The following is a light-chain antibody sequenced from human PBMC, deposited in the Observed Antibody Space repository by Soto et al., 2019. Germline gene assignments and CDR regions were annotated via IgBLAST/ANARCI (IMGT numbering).Light chain of an antibody. J-gene: IGLJ3*02. CDR2: EVS. CDR3: SSYTTSTTWV. CDR1: SSDVGSYNR. V-gene: IGLV2-18*02. Sequence: QSALTQPPSVSGSPGQSVTISCTGTSSDVGSYNRVSWYQQFPGAAPKLVLYEVSDRPSGVPDRFSGSKSGNTASLTISGLQAEDEADYYCSSYTTSTTWVFGGGTKVTVL.